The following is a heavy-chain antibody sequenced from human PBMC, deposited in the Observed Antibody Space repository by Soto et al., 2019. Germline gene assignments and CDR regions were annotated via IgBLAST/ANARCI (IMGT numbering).Heavy chain of an antibody. D-gene: IGHD3-16*02. CDR2: ISAYNGNT. Sequence: ASVKVSCKASGYTFISYGISWVRQAPGQGLEWMGWISAYNGNTNYAQKLQGRVTMTTDTSTSTAYMELRSLRSDDTAVYYCARDTDNYDYVWWSYRPCDCWGQGTLVTVSS. V-gene: IGHV1-18*01. CDR1: GYTFISYG. J-gene: IGHJ4*02. CDR3: ARDTDNYDYVWWSYRPCDC.